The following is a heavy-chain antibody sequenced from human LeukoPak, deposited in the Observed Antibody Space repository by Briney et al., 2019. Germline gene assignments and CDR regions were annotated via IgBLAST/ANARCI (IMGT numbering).Heavy chain of an antibody. J-gene: IGHJ4*02. V-gene: IGHV4-39*01. CDR2: IYYSGST. CDR3: ARQLGYCSSTSCYADKVDY. CDR1: GGSISSSSYY. Sequence: SETLSLTCPVSGGSISSSSYYWGWIRHPPGKGLEWIGSIYYSGSTYYNPSLKSRVTRAVDTSKNQFSLKLSSVTAADTAVYYCARQLGYCSSTSCYADKVDYWGQGTLVTVSS. D-gene: IGHD2-2*01.